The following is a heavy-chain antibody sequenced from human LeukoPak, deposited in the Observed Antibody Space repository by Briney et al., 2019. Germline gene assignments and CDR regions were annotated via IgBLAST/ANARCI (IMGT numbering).Heavy chain of an antibody. V-gene: IGHV3-30*04. CDR2: ISDDGRKE. CDR1: GFTFSSYI. J-gene: IGHJ4*02. CDR3: ARSGGYNYANV. D-gene: IGHD5-18*01. Sequence: SGGSLRLSCAASGFTFSSYIMHWVRQAPGKGLEWVAIISDDGRKEYYADSVKGRFTISRDNSKNTLFLQMNSLRAADTAVYYCARSGGYNYANVWGQGTLVTVSS.